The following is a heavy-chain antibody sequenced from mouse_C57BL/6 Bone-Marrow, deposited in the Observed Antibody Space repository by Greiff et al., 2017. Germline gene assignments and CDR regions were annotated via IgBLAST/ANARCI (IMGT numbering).Heavy chain of an antibody. J-gene: IGHJ2*01. CDR3: ASVLYSNYVDY. Sequence: EQLQKAEVERGRPGASVKLSCTASGFNIKNTYMHWVKQRPEQGLEWIGRIDPANGNTKYAPEFPGKATITADTSSNTAYLQLSSLTSEDTAIYYCASVLYSNYVDYWGQGTTLTVSS. CDR1: GFNIKNTY. V-gene: IGHV14-3*01. CDR2: IDPANGNT. D-gene: IGHD2-5*01.